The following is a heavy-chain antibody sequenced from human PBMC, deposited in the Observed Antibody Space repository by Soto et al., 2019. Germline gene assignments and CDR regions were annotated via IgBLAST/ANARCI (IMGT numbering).Heavy chain of an antibody. J-gene: IGHJ6*02. Sequence: GGSLRLSCAASGFTFSSYSMNWVRQAPGKGLEWVSYISSSSSTIYYADSVKGRFTISRDNAKNSLYLQMNSLRDEDTAVYYCTRIRSGWYYYYYGMDVWGQETTVTVSS. CDR3: TRIRSGWYYYYYGMDV. CDR2: ISSSSSTI. V-gene: IGHV3-48*02. D-gene: IGHD6-19*01. CDR1: GFTFSSYS.